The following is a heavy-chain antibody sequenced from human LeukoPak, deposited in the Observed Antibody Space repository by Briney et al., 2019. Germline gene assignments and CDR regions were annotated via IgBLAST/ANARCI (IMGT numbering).Heavy chain of an antibody. CDR2: ISSSGSTI. D-gene: IGHD5-18*01. Sequence: GGSLRLSCAASGFTFSSYEMNWVRQAPGKGLEWVSYISSSGSTIYYADSVKGRFTISRDNAKNSLYLQMNSLRAEDTAVYYCARDSGYSYGYGRHFDYWGQGTLVTVSS. CDR1: GFTFSSYE. CDR3: ARDSGYSYGYGRHFDY. V-gene: IGHV3-48*03. J-gene: IGHJ4*02.